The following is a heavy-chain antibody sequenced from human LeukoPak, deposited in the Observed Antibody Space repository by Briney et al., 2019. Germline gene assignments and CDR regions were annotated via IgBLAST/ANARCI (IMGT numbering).Heavy chain of an antibody. D-gene: IGHD3-3*01. V-gene: IGHV4-34*01. CDR1: GGSFSGYY. Sequence: PSETLSLTCAVYGGSFSGYYWRWIRQPPGKGLEGIGEINHSGSTNYNPSLKSRVTISVDTSKTQFSLKLSSVTAADTAVYYCARGPPMMVRFLEWLTNWFDPWGQGTLVTVSS. CDR2: INHSGST. J-gene: IGHJ5*02. CDR3: ARGPPMMVRFLEWLTNWFDP.